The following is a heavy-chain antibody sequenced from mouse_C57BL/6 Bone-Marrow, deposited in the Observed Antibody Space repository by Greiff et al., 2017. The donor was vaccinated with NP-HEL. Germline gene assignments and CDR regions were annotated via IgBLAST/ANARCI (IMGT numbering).Heavy chain of an antibody. V-gene: IGHV1-81*01. CDR3: APYYYGRGGFAY. CDR2: IYPRSGNT. Sequence: QVQLKQSGAELARPGASVKLSCKASGYTFTSYGISWVKQRTGQGLEWIGEIYPRSGNTYYNEKFKGKATLTADKSSSTAYMELRSLTSEDSAVYFCAPYYYGRGGFAYWGQGTLVTVSA. CDR1: GYTFTSYG. D-gene: IGHD1-1*01. J-gene: IGHJ3*01.